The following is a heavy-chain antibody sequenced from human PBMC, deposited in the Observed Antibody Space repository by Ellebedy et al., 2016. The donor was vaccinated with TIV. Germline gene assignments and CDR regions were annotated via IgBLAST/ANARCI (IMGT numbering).Heavy chain of an antibody. D-gene: IGHD6-13*01. V-gene: IGHV1-8*01. CDR2: MNPSSGKT. J-gene: IGHJ5*02. CDR3: ARGDSTLGSTWYNWFNP. Sequence: ASVKVSCXASGYTFSSYDIHWVRQASGQGLEWMGWMNPSSGKTGYAQKFKGRVTMTSNTSTSTAYLDLTSLTSEDTAVYYCARGDSTLGSTWYNWFNPWGQGTLVTVSS. CDR1: GYTFSSYD.